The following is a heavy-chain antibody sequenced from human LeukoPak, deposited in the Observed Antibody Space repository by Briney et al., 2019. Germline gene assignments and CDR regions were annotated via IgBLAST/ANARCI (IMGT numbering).Heavy chain of an antibody. J-gene: IGHJ4*02. D-gene: IGHD3-3*01. CDR2: IYHTERT. Sequence: SETLSLTCAVSGDSIDSSNWWSWLRQPPGRGLEWIGEIYHTERTNYNPSLESRVTISVDKSKKQVSLKLSSVTAADTAVYFCARDPGADLARAFDYWSQGILVTVSS. CDR1: GDSIDSSNW. V-gene: IGHV4-4*02. CDR3: ARDPGADLARAFDY.